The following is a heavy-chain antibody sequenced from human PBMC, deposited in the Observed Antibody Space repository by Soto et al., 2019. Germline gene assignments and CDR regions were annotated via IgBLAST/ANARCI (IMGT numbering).Heavy chain of an antibody. D-gene: IGHD3-16*01. CDR3: ARRSFEMNTFGGVIVPLQDTWFEL. Sequence: EVQVVESGGGLVQPGGSLSLSCVASGFTVSSHYMTWVRQAPGKGLERVSVIYSGGRTFYADYVKGRFTIARDNSKNTLYFQMNSLSAEVTSVYSCARRSFEMNTFGGVIVPLQDTWFELWGQGTLVTVSS. J-gene: IGHJ5*02. V-gene: IGHV3-66*04. CDR2: IYSGGRT. CDR1: GFTVSSHY.